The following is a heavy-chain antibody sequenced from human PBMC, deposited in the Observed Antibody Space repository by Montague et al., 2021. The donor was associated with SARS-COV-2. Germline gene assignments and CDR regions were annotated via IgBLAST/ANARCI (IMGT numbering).Heavy chain of an antibody. D-gene: IGHD3-3*01. CDR3: ARAQTMFGVVITSFDY. CDR1: GGSISSGGYY. CDR2: IYYSGST. V-gene: IGHV4-31*03. J-gene: IGHJ4*02. Sequence: TLSLTCTVSGGSISSGGYYWGWIRQHPGKGLEWIGYIYYSGSTYYNPSLKSRVTISVDTSKNQFSLKLSSVTAADTAVYYCARAQTMFGVVITSFDYWGQGTLVTFSS.